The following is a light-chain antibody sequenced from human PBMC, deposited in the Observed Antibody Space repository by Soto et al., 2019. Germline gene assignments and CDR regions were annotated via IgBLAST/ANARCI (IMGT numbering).Light chain of an antibody. CDR2: KAS. J-gene: IGKJ1*01. Sequence: DSQMTQSPSTLSASVGDRFTITCLAIQSISSWLAWYQQKPGKAPKLLIYKASTLKSGVPSRFRGSGSGTEFTLTISSLQPDDFETYYCQHYNSYSEAFGQGTKVDIK. CDR1: QSISSW. CDR3: QHYNSYSEA. V-gene: IGKV1-5*03.